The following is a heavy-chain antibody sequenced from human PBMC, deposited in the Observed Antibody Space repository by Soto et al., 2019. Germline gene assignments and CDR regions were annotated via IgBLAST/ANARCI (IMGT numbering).Heavy chain of an antibody. J-gene: IGHJ3*01. V-gene: IGHV3-23*01. Sequence: GGSLRLSCAASGFIFTNYAMNWVRQAPGKGLEWVSVIGGRGNSAYYADSVQGRFTISRDNSKNTLSLQMSSLKADETAIYYCVREGRGSFDFWGRGTMVTVSS. CDR3: VREGRGSFDF. CDR1: GFIFTNYA. D-gene: IGHD5-12*01. CDR2: IGGRGNSA.